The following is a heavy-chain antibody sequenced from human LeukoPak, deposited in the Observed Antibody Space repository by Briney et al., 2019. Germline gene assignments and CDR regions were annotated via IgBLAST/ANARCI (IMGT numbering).Heavy chain of an antibody. Sequence: GGSLRLSCTASGFTFGDYAMSWFRQAPGKGLEWVGFIRSKAYGGTTEYAASVKGRFTISRDDSKSIAYLQMNSLKTEDTAVCYCTRDTQYYDSSGYYYYDYWGQGTLVTVSS. CDR3: TRDTQYYDSSGYYYYDY. CDR2: IRSKAYGGTT. V-gene: IGHV3-49*03. J-gene: IGHJ4*02. CDR1: GFTFGDYA. D-gene: IGHD3-22*01.